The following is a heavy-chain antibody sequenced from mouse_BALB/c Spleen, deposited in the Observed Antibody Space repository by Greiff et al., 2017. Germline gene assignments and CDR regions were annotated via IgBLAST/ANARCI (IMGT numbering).Heavy chain of an antibody. CDR2: INPSTGYT. D-gene: IGHD1-1*01. CDR1: GYTFTSYW. Sequence: QVQLKESGAELAKPGASVKMSCKASGYTFTSYWMHWVKQRPGQGLEWIGYINPSTGYTEYNQKFKDKATLTADKSSSTAYMQLSSLTSEDSAVYYCARYYAYFDYWGQGTTVTVSA. J-gene: IGHJ2*01. V-gene: IGHV1-7*01. CDR3: ARYYAYFDY.